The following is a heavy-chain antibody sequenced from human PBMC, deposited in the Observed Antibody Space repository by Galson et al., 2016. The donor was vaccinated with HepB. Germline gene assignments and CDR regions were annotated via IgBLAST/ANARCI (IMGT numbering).Heavy chain of an antibody. J-gene: IGHJ5*02. CDR2: INPNSGGT. V-gene: IGHV1-2*02. CDR1: GYTFTGYY. CDR3: AREEFREFPTAGWFDP. Sequence: SVKVSCKASGYTFTGYYMHWVRQAPGQGLEWMGWINPNSGGTNYAQKFQGGVTMTRDTSISTAYMELSRLRSDDTAVYYCAREEFREFPTAGWFDPWGQGTLVTVSS. D-gene: IGHD3-10*01.